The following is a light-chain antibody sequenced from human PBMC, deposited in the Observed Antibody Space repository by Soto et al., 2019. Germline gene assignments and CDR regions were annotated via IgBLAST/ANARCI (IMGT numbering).Light chain of an antibody. CDR1: QSVSSDY. J-gene: IGKJ4*01. Sequence: EIVLTQSPGTLSLSPGERATLSWRASQSVSSDYLAWYQQKPGQTPKVLIYRASSRATGIPDRFSGSGSGTDFTLTISRLEPEDFAVYYCQQYGSSPLTFGGGTKVEIK. V-gene: IGKV3-20*01. CDR3: QQYGSSPLT. CDR2: RAS.